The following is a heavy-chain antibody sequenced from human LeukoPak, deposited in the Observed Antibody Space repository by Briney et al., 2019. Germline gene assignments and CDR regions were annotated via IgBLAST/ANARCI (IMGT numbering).Heavy chain of an antibody. CDR1: GYSISSGYY. CDR3: ARSRWLWFGET. CDR2: IYHSGST. V-gene: IGHV4-38-2*02. Sequence: PSETLSLTCTVSGYSISSGYYWGWIRQPPGKGLEWIGSIYHSGSTYYNPSLKSRVTISVDTSKNQFSLKLSSVTAADTAVYYCARSRWLWFGETWGQGTLVTVSS. D-gene: IGHD3-10*01. J-gene: IGHJ5*02.